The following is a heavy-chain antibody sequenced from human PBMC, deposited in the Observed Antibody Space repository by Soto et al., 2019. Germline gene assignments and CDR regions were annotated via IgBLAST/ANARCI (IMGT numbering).Heavy chain of an antibody. Sequence: SVKVSCKASGGTFSSYAISWVRQAPGQGLEWMGGIIPIFGTANYAQKFQGRVTITADKSTSTAYMELSSLRSEDTAVYYCARDGDKYGSASYGGMDVWGQGTAGTVS. V-gene: IGHV1-69*06. J-gene: IGHJ6*02. D-gene: IGHD3-10*01. CDR2: IIPIFGTA. CDR3: ARDGDKYGSASYGGMDV. CDR1: GGTFSSYA.